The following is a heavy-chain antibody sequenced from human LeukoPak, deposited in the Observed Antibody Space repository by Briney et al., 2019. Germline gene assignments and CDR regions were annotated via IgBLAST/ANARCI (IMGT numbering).Heavy chain of an antibody. V-gene: IGHV4-59*01. CDR3: ARERAPTDY. Sequence: SETLSLTCTVSGGSISSYYWSWIRQPPGKGLEWIGYIYYSGSTNYNPSLKSRVTISVDTSKNQFSLKLSSVTAADTAVYYCARERAPTDYWGQGTLVTVSS. CDR1: GGSISSYY. J-gene: IGHJ4*02. CDR2: IYYSGST.